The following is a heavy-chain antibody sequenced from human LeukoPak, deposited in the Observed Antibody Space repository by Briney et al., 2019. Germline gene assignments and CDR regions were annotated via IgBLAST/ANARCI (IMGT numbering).Heavy chain of an antibody. J-gene: IGHJ4*02. V-gene: IGHV4-59*03. CDR3: ARNGPHYYDKSGYLDS. Sequence: PWETLSLTCTVSSGSISRYYGSWIRPPPGKGLQSSGDIDYSRDTNYNPSLRSRVTILVDKSRNQFSLKLNSITAADTAVYYCARNGPHYYDKSGYLDSWGQGTLVTVSS. D-gene: IGHD3-22*01. CDR2: IDYSRDT. CDR1: SGSISRYY.